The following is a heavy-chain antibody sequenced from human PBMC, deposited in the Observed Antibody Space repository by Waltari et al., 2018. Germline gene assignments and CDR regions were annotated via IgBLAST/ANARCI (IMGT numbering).Heavy chain of an antibody. D-gene: IGHD6-6*01. V-gene: IGHV3-33*01. CDR3: ARDHSSSNYYYYGMDV. CDR1: GFTFSSYG. J-gene: IGHJ6*02. CDR2: IWYDGSNK. Sequence: QVQLVESGGGVVQPGRSLRLSCAASGFTFSSYGMHWVRQAPGKGLEWVAVIWYDGSNKNYADSGKGRFTISRENSKNTLYLQMNSLRAEDTAVYYCARDHSSSNYYYYGMDVWGQGTTVTVSS.